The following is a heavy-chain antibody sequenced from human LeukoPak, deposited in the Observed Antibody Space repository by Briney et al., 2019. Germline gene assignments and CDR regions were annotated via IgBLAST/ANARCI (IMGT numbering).Heavy chain of an antibody. CDR3: ASSTTCYTCGLDV. J-gene: IGHJ6*04. CDR2: IYYSGST. Sequence: SQTLSLTCTASGGSISSGGYYWSWIRQHPGKGLEWIGYIYYSGSTYFNPSLKSRVTISVDTSKNQFSLKLSSVTAADTAVYYCASSTTCYTCGLDVWGKGTTVTVSS. D-gene: IGHD2-2*02. CDR1: GGSISSGGYY. V-gene: IGHV4-31*03.